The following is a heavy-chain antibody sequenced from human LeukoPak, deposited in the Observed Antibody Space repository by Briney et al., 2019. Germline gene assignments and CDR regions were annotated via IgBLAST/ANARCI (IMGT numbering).Heavy chain of an antibody. D-gene: IGHD2-21*02. Sequence: ASVKVSCKASGYILSRYYMHWVRQAPGQGLEWMGIINPSGGSTDYAQKFQGRVTMTRDKSTSTVYMELNSLRSEDTALYYCARTYCGGDCNNRSFDYWGQGTLVTVSS. CDR3: ARTYCGGDCNNRSFDY. CDR1: GYILSRYY. CDR2: INPSGGST. V-gene: IGHV1-46*01. J-gene: IGHJ4*02.